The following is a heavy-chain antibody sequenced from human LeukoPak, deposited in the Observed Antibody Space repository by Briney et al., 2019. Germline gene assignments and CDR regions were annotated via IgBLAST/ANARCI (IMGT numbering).Heavy chain of an antibody. CDR1: GFTFSSYA. CDR3: AKAVLYYYGMDV. J-gene: IGHJ6*02. V-gene: IGHV3-23*01. Sequence: GGSLRLSCAASGFTFSSYAMSWVRQAPGKGLEWVSAISGSGGSTYYADSAKGRFTISRDNSKNTLYLQMNSLRAEDTAVYYCAKAVLYYYGMDVWGQGTTVTVSS. CDR2: ISGSGGST.